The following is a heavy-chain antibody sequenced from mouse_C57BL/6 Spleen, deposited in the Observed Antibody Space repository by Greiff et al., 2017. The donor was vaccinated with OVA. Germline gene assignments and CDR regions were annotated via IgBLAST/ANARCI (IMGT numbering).Heavy chain of an antibody. V-gene: IGHV1-82*01. CDR3: ARSTGVDY. CDR2: SYPGDGDT. D-gene: IGHD4-1*01. CDR1: GYAFSSSW. Sequence: QVQLKQSGPELVKPGASVKISCKASGYAFSSSWMNWVQQRPGKGLEWIGRSYPGDGDTNYNGKVKGKATLTADKSYSTAYLHLSSLTSEDSAVYFCARSTGVDYWGQGTTLTVSS. J-gene: IGHJ2*01.